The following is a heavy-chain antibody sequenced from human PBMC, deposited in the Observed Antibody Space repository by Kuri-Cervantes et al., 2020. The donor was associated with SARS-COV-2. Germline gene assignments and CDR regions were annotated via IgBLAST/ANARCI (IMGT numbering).Heavy chain of an antibody. CDR1: GFTFSSHW. Sequence: GESLKISCAASGFTFSSHWMSWVRQAPGKGLEWVANIKQDGSEKYYVDSVKDRFTISRDNAKNSLYLQMNSLRAEDTAVYYCAREGFQYQLLRGAYFDYWGQGTLVTVSS. J-gene: IGHJ4*02. D-gene: IGHD2-2*01. V-gene: IGHV3-7*05. CDR2: IKQDGSEK. CDR3: AREGFQYQLLRGAYFDY.